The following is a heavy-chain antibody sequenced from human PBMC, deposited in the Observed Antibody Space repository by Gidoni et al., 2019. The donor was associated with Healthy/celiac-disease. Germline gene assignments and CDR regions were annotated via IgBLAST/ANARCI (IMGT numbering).Heavy chain of an antibody. Sequence: EVHLVESGGGLIQRGGSRILSCAASGFTVSNNYMSWVRQAPGKVLEWVSVIYSGGSTYYADSVKGRFTISRDNSKNTLYLQMNSLRAEDTAVYYCARVLGWPPSFLDYWGQGTLVTVSS. CDR3: ARVLGWPPSFLDY. J-gene: IGHJ4*02. V-gene: IGHV3-53*01. CDR2: IYSGGST. D-gene: IGHD3-3*02. CDR1: GFTVSNNY.